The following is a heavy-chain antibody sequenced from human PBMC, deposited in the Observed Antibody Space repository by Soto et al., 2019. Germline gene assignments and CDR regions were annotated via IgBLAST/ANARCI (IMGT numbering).Heavy chain of an antibody. D-gene: IGHD3-16*01. CDR1: GFTFSSYA. J-gene: IGHJ2*01. V-gene: IGHV3-23*01. CDR2: ISGSGGST. Sequence: EVQLLESGGGLVQPGVSLRLSCAASGFTFSSYAMSWVRQAPGKGLEWVSGISGSGGSTKYADSVKGRFTISRDNSKNMLYLEMSSLRAEDTAVYSCAKDGVPDWYFDLWGRGTPVTVSS. CDR3: AKDGVPDWYFDL.